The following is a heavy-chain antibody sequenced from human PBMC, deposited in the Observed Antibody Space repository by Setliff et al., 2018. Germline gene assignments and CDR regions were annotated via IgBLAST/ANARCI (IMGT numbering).Heavy chain of an antibody. V-gene: IGHV4-34*01. Sequence: SETLSLTCAPSGGTFTYYYWTWIRQPPGKGLEWIGEINHSGTTNYNPSLRSRVTISIDSSRFQFSLNLRSLTAADTAVYYCARGRNVAIRLLDSWSQGNLVTVSS. D-gene: IGHD6-6*01. J-gene: IGHJ4*02. CDR3: ARGRNVAIRLLDS. CDR1: GGTFTYYY. CDR2: INHSGTT.